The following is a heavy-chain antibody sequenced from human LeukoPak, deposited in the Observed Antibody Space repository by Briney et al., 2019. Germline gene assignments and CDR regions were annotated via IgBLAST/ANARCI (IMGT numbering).Heavy chain of an antibody. J-gene: IGHJ3*02. V-gene: IGHV1-3*01. D-gene: IGHD3-22*01. CDR1: AYTFTSYA. Sequence: ASVQVSCKASAYTFTSYAMHWVRQAPGQRLEWMGWINAGNGNTKYSQKFQGRVTITRDTSASTAYMELSSLRSEDTAVYYCARDRKITYYYDSSGYPPPRKDDAFDIWGQGTMVTVSS. CDR2: INAGNGNT. CDR3: ARDRKITYYYDSSGYPPPRKDDAFDI.